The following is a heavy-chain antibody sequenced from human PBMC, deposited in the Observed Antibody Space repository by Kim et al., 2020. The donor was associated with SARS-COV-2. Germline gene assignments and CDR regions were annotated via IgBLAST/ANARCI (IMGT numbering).Heavy chain of an antibody. CDR1: GGSISSSSYY. V-gene: IGHV4-39*01. D-gene: IGHD1-26*01. CDR3: ARELLRFGDYYYYGMDV. J-gene: IGHJ6*02. Sequence: SETLSLTCTVSGGSISSSSYYWGWIRQPPGKGLEWIGSIYYSGSTYYNPSLKSRVTISVDTSKNQFSLKLSSVTAADTAVYYCARELLRFGDYYYYGMDVWGQGTPVTVSS. CDR2: IYYSGST.